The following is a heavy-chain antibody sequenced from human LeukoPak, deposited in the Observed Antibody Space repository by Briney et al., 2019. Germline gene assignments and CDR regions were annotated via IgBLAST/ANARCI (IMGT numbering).Heavy chain of an antibody. CDR3: ARVVGDVDTAMVFDY. Sequence: SGTLSLTCAVSGGSISSSNWWSWVRQPPGKGLEWIGEIYHSGSTNYNPSLKSRVTISVDKSKNQFSLKLSSVTAADTAVYYCARVVGDVDTAMVFDYWGQGTLVTVSS. V-gene: IGHV4-4*02. CDR2: IYHSGST. CDR1: GGSISSSNW. J-gene: IGHJ4*02. D-gene: IGHD5-18*01.